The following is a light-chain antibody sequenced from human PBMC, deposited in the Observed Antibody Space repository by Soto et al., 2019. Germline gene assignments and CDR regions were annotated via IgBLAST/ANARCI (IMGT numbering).Light chain of an antibody. V-gene: IGLV2-14*02. CDR3: SSFTGASTI. Sequence: QSALTQPASVSGPPGQSIVISCTGTISDVGSYNYVSWYQQHPGKAPKLVIYEVTKRPSGVPDRFSGSKSGNTASLTVSGLQAEDEADYYCSSFTGASTIFGTGTKLTVL. CDR1: ISDVGSYNY. J-gene: IGLJ1*01. CDR2: EVT.